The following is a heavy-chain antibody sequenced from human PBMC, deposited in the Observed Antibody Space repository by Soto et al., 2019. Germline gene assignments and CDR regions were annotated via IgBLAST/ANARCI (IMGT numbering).Heavy chain of an antibody. D-gene: IGHD3-22*01. Sequence: SETLSLTCTVSGGSISSSSYYWGWIRQPPGKGLEWIGSIYYSGSTYYNPSLKSRVTMSVDTSKNQFSLKLSSVTAADTAVYYCARIQDSSRRTGLYFDYWGQGTRVTVSS. CDR3: ARIQDSSRRTGLYFDY. CDR1: GGSISSSSYY. V-gene: IGHV4-39*01. J-gene: IGHJ4*02. CDR2: IYYSGST.